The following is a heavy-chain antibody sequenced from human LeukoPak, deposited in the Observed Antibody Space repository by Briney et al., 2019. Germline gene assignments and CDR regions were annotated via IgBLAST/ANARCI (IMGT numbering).Heavy chain of an antibody. CDR3: ARDHGSQDSGAWYVFDY. J-gene: IGHJ4*02. Sequence: GGSLRLSCAACGFTFNHYAMSWVRQAPGKGLEWVSGINHLGHTFYADSVKGRFTISRDNSQNTLFLQMNSLRADDTAEYFCARDHGSQDSGAWYVFDYWGRGTLVAVSS. D-gene: IGHD6-19*01. CDR2: INHLGHT. V-gene: IGHV3-23*01. CDR1: GFTFNHYA.